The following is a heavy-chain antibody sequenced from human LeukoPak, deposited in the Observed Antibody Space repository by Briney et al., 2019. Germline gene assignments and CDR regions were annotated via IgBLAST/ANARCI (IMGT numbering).Heavy chain of an antibody. CDR3: ARGKASSSWYAPLAFDI. J-gene: IGHJ3*02. D-gene: IGHD6-13*01. V-gene: IGHV4-34*01. CDR1: GGSFSGYY. CDR2: INHSGST. Sequence: AETLSLTCAVHGGSFSGYYWSWFRQPPGKGLEWIGEINHSGSTNYNPSLKSRVTISVDTSKHQFSLKLSSVTAADTAVYYCARGKASSSWYAPLAFDIWGQGTMVTVSS.